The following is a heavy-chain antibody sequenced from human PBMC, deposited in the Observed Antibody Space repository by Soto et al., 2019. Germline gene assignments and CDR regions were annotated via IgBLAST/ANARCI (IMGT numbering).Heavy chain of an antibody. CDR3: AKYQPMTQPRPYFDY. D-gene: IGHD3-22*01. CDR1: GFTFSSYA. V-gene: IGHV3-23*01. Sequence: EVQLLESGGDLIQPGGSLRLSCAASGFTFSSYAISWVRQAPGKGLGWVSAISSSGGGTFYADSVKGRFTISRDNSRNTLYLQMNSLRAEDTAIYYCAKYQPMTQPRPYFDYWGQGTLVTVSS. J-gene: IGHJ4*02. CDR2: ISSSGGGT.